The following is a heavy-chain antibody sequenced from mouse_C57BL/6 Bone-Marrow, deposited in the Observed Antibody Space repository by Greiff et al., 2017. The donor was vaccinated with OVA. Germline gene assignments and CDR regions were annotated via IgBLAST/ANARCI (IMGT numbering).Heavy chain of an antibody. V-gene: IGHV1-36*01. CDR2: VYPYNGGT. J-gene: IGHJ2*02. CDR3: ALEKRRDSLVY. Sequence: EVKLQQSGPVLVKPGPSVKISCKASGFTFTDYYMHWVKQSHGKSLEWIGLVYPYNGGTSYNQKIEGKATLTVDKSSSTAYLELNSQTSEDSAVYYCALEKRRDSLVYWPKDTSLTVSS. CDR1: GFTFTDYY.